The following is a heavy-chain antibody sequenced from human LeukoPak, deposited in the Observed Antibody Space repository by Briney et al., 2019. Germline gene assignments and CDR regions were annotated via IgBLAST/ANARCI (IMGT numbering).Heavy chain of an antibody. V-gene: IGHV3-30*02. Sequence: PGGSLRLSCAASGFTFSSYGMHWVRQAPGKGLEWVAFIRYDGSNKYYADSMKGRFTISRDNSKNTLYLQMNSLRAEDTAVYYCANSATAMAYDAFDIWGQGTMVTVSS. CDR3: ANSATAMAYDAFDI. J-gene: IGHJ3*02. CDR2: IRYDGSNK. D-gene: IGHD5-18*01. CDR1: GFTFSSYG.